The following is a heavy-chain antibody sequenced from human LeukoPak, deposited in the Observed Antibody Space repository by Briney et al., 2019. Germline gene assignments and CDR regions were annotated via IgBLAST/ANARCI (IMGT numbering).Heavy chain of an antibody. CDR2: ISYTGTYI. V-gene: IGHV3-21*04. Sequence: GGSLRLSCAASAFSLNAYNMNWVRQAPGKGLEWVSSISYTGTYIYYADSVKGRFTISRDNSKNTLYLQMNSLRAEDTAVYFCAKALSGYSYGYVLDYWGQGTLVTVSS. D-gene: IGHD5-18*01. J-gene: IGHJ4*02. CDR1: AFSLNAYN. CDR3: AKALSGYSYGYVLDY.